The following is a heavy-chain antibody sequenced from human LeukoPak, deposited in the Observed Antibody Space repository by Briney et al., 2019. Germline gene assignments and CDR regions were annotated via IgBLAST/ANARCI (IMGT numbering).Heavy chain of an antibody. D-gene: IGHD5-18*01. J-gene: IGHJ4*02. Sequence: ASVKVSCKASGYTFTGYYMHWVRQAPGQGLEWMGWINPNSGGTNYAQKLQGRVTMTTDTSTSTAYMELRSLRSDDTAVYYCATYVVTPMVMDYWGQGTLVTVSS. CDR3: ATYVVTPMVMDY. CDR2: INPNSGGT. CDR1: GYTFTGYY. V-gene: IGHV1-2*02.